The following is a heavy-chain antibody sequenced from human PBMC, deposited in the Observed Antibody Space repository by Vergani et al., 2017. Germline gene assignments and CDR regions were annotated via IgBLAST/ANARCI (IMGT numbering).Heavy chain of an antibody. CDR3: ARVDVVPAAINYYYYGMDV. V-gene: IGHV3-11*01. CDR1: GFTFSNAW. J-gene: IGHJ6*02. Sequence: QVQLVESGGGVVQPGRSLRLSCAASGFTFSNAWMSWVRQAPGKGLEWVSYISSSGSTIYYADSVKGRFTISRDNAKNSLYLQMNSLRAEDTAVYYCARVDVVPAAINYYYYGMDVWGQGTTVTVSS. CDR2: ISSSGSTI. D-gene: IGHD2-2*01.